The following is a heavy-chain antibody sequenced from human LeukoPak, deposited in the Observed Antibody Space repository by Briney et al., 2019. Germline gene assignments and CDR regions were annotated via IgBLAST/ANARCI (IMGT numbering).Heavy chain of an antibody. CDR1: GFTFSSYG. Sequence: GGSLRLSCAASGFTFSSYGIHWVRQALGKGLEWVAVISYDGSNKFYADSVKGRFTISRDNSKNTLFLQMNSLRPEDTAVYYCAKDWGEATVTNWFDPWGQGTLVTVSS. J-gene: IGHJ5*02. CDR3: AKDWGEATVTNWFDP. CDR2: ISYDGSNK. D-gene: IGHD4-11*01. V-gene: IGHV3-30*18.